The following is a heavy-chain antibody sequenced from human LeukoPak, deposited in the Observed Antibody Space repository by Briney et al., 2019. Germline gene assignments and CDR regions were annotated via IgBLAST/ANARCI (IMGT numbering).Heavy chain of an antibody. Sequence: ASVKVSCKASGYTFTSYYMHWVRQAPGQGLEWMGIINPSGGSTSYAQKFQGRVTMTRDTSTSTVYMELRSLRSDDTAVYYCALSGGGGYKYWGQGTLVTVSS. J-gene: IGHJ4*02. V-gene: IGHV1-46*01. D-gene: IGHD2-15*01. CDR2: INPSGGST. CDR1: GYTFTSYY. CDR3: ALSGGGGYKY.